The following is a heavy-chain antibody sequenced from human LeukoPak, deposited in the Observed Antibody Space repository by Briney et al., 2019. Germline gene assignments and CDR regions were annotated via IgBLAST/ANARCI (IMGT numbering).Heavy chain of an antibody. CDR2: VSSSGTTI. Sequence: PGGSLRLSCAASGFTFSDYYMTWIRRAPGKGLEWVSYVSSSGTTIYYADSVKGRFTISRDNAKNSLYLQMNSLRAEDTAVYYCARDSSGWYRTDYWGQGTLVTVSS. V-gene: IGHV3-11*01. J-gene: IGHJ4*02. CDR1: GFTFSDYY. CDR3: ARDSSGWYRTDY. D-gene: IGHD6-19*01.